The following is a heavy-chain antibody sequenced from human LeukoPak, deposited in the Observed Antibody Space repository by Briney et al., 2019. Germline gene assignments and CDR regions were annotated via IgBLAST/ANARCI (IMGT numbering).Heavy chain of an antibody. CDR3: ARANGFGWFDP. CDR2: MNPNSGNT. V-gene: IGHV1-8*02. Sequence: GASVKVSCKASGGTFSSYAISWVRQATGQGLEWMGWMNPNSGNTGYAQKFQGRVTMTRNTSISTAYMELSSLRSEDTAVYYCARANGFGWFDPWGQGTLVTVSS. CDR1: GGTFSSYA. D-gene: IGHD2-2*03. J-gene: IGHJ5*02.